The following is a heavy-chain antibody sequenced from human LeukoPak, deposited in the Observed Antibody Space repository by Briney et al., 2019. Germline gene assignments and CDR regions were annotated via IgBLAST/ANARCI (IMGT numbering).Heavy chain of an antibody. D-gene: IGHD4-23*01. CDR1: GGAISSGSYY. Sequence: SQTLSLTCTVSGGAISSGSYYWSWIRQPAGKGLEWIGRIYTSGSTNYNPSLKSRVTISVDTSKNQFSLKLSSVTAADTAVYYCARDFYGGKGPHYYYMDVWGKGTTVTVSS. CDR3: ARDFYGGKGPHYYYMDV. V-gene: IGHV4-61*02. J-gene: IGHJ6*03. CDR2: IYTSGST.